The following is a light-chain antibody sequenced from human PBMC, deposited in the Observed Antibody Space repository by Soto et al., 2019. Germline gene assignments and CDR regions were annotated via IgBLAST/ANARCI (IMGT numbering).Light chain of an antibody. V-gene: IGLV2-14*01. Sequence: VLAQPASVSGSPGQSITISCTGTSSDVGTYNYVSWYQQHPGKAPKLIIYEVSNRPSGVSNRFSGSKSGNTASLTISGLQAEDEADYYCSSYTSSTDYVFGTGTKVTVL. CDR3: SSYTSSTDYV. CDR1: SSDVGTYNY. J-gene: IGLJ1*01. CDR2: EVS.